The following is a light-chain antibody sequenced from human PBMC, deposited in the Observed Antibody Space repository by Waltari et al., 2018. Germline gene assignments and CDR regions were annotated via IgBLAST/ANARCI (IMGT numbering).Light chain of an antibody. Sequence: QSALTQPRSVSGSPGQSVTISCTGTSSDVGGYNYVSWYQQHPGKAPKLMIYDVNKRPSGVPARFSGSKSGNPASLTISGLQAEDEADVYCCSYAGSYILVFGGGTKLTVL. V-gene: IGLV2-11*01. CDR3: CSYAGSYILV. CDR1: SSDVGGYNY. J-gene: IGLJ2*01. CDR2: DVN.